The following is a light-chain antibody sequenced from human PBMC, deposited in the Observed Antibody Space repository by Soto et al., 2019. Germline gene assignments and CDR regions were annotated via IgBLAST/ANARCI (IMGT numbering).Light chain of an antibody. V-gene: IGKV4-1*01. Sequence: DIVMTQSPDSLAVSLGERATINCKSSQSVLYSSNNKNYLAWYQQKPGQPPKLLIYSASTRESGVPDRFSGSGSGTDFTLNISSLQAEDVAVYYCQQYYSTLSLTFGGGTKVEIK. J-gene: IGKJ4*01. CDR2: SAS. CDR3: QQYYSTLSLT. CDR1: QSVLYSSNNKNY.